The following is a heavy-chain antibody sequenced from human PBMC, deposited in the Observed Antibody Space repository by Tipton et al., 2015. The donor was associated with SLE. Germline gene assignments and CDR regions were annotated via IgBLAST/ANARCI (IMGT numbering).Heavy chain of an antibody. CDR1: GGSISSHY. CDR3: AREGESGGIEY. J-gene: IGHJ4*02. CDR2: IYYSGST. V-gene: IGHV4-59*11. D-gene: IGHD3-10*01. Sequence: GLVKPSETLSLTCTVSGGSISSHYWSWIRQPPGKGLEWIGYIYYSGSTYYNPSLKSRVTISVDTSKNQFSLKLSSVTAADTAVYYCAREGESGGIEYWGQGTLVTVSS.